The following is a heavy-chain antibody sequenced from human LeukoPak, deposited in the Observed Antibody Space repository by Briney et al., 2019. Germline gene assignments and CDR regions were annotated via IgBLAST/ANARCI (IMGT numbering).Heavy chain of an antibody. J-gene: IGHJ3*02. V-gene: IGHV4-38-2*02. CDR2: IYHSGST. D-gene: IGHD3-22*01. CDR1: GYSISSGYY. CDR3: ARAMIVVVGAFDI. Sequence: SETLSLTCTVSGYSISSGYYWGWIRQPPGKGLEWIGSIYHSGSTYYNPSLKSRVTISVDTSKNQFSLKLSSVTAADTAVYYCARAMIVVVGAFDIWGQGTMVTVSS.